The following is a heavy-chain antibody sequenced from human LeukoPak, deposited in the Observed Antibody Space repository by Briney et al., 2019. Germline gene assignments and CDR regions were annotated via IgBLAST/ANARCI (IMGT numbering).Heavy chain of an antibody. V-gene: IGHV1-69*01. D-gene: IGHD2-21*02. CDR1: GGTFSSYA. Sequence: GGSVKVSCKASGGTFSSYAISWVRQAPGQGLEWMGGIIPILGIANYAQKFQGRLTITADESTSTAYMELSSLRSEDTAVYYCARGALRDIVVVTAILDAFDIWGQGTMVTVS. CDR2: IIPILGIA. J-gene: IGHJ3*02. CDR3: ARGALRDIVVVTAILDAFDI.